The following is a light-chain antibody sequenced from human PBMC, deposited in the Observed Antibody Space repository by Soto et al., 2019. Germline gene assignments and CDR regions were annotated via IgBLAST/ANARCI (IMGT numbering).Light chain of an antibody. CDR2: DAS. CDR3: LQHNNFPLT. Sequence: DIQMTQSPSAMSASVGDGVTITCRASQGISNHLDWFQLKPGKVPKLLIYDASRLQTGVPSRFSGSGSVTDFTLTISSLQPEDFATYYCLQHNNFPLTFGQGTRLE. V-gene: IGKV1-17*03. J-gene: IGKJ5*01. CDR1: QGISNH.